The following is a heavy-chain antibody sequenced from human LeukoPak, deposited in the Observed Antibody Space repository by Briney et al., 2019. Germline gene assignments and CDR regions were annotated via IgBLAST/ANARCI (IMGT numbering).Heavy chain of an antibody. CDR1: KFTFSTYS. J-gene: IGHJ4*02. D-gene: IGHD5-18*01. CDR3: TRGDIQLWHPFDY. Sequence: GGSLRLSCAASKFTFSTYSMNWVRQAPGKGLEWVGFIRSKAYGGTTEYAASVKGRFTISRDDSKSIAYVQMNSLKTEDTAVYYCTRGDIQLWHPFDYWGQGTLVTVSS. CDR2: IRSKAYGGTT. V-gene: IGHV3-49*04.